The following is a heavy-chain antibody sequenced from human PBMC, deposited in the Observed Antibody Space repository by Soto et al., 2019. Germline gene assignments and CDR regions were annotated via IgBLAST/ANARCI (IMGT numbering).Heavy chain of an antibody. CDR1: GFTFSTYA. CDR3: AHPRGYGVFDAYDI. D-gene: IGHD2-8*01. CDR2: ISANGAYT. Sequence: GGSLRLSCAASGFTFSTYAMNWVRQAPGKGLEWVSAISANGAYTYYADSVKGRFTVSRDNSVNALYLQMNSLRIEDTAVYYCAHPRGYGVFDAYDIWGQGTMVTVSS. J-gene: IGHJ3*02. V-gene: IGHV3-23*01.